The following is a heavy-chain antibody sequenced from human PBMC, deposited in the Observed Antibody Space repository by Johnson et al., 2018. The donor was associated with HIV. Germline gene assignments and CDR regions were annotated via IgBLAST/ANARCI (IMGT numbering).Heavy chain of an antibody. CDR2: ISGSGSST. CDR3: ASLGGYSGYGHDALDI. CDR1: GFTFSSYA. Sequence: VQLVESGGGLVQPGGSLRLSCAASGFTFSSYAMSWVRQAPGKGLEWVSAISGSGSSTYYADSVKGRFTISRDNSKNTLYLQMNSLRAEDTAVYYCASLGGYSGYGHDALDIWGQGTMVTVSS. J-gene: IGHJ3*02. V-gene: IGHV3-23*04. D-gene: IGHD5-12*01.